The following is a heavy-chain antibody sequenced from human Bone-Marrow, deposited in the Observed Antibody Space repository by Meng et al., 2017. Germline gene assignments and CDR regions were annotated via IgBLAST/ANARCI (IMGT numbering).Heavy chain of an antibody. CDR2: ISWNSGSI. V-gene: IGHV3-9*01. Sequence: SLKISCAASGFTFDDYAMHWVRQAPGKGLEWVSGISWNSGSIGYADSVKGRFTISRDNAKNSLYLQMNSLRAEDTALYYCAKDFPGSNWGQGTLVPVSS. J-gene: IGHJ4*02. D-gene: IGHD5-12*01. CDR3: AKDFPGSN. CDR1: GFTFDDYA.